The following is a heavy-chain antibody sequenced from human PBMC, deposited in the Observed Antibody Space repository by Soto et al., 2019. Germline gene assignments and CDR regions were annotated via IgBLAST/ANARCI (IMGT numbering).Heavy chain of an antibody. CDR3: ARDLTDYYDSSGYYDY. J-gene: IGHJ4*02. CDR1: GFTFSSYG. V-gene: IGHV3-33*01. Sequence: GGSLRLSCAASGFTFSSYGMHWVRQAPGKGLEWVAVIWYDGSSTSYADSVKGRFTISRDNAKNTLYLQMNSLRAEDTAVYYCARDLTDYYDSSGYYDYWGQGTLVTVSS. CDR2: IWYDGSST. D-gene: IGHD3-22*01.